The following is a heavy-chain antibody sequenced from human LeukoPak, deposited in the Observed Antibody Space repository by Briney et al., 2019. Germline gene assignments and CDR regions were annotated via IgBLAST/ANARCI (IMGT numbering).Heavy chain of an antibody. J-gene: IGHJ4*02. D-gene: IGHD3-22*01. Sequence: PGKSLRLSCTASGFTFSDYGMHWVRQPPGKGLEWVAIIWYDRSNKKYEDSVKGRFTISRDNSKNTLYLQMNSLRAEDTAVYYCARGVDYYENSGTIDYWGQGTLVTVSS. CDR3: ARGVDYYENSGTIDY. CDR2: IWYDRSNK. CDR1: GFTFSDYG. V-gene: IGHV3-33*01.